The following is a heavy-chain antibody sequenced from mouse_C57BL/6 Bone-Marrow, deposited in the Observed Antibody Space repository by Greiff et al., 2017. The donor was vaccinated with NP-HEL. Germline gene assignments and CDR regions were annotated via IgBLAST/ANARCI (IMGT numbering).Heavy chain of an antibody. J-gene: IGHJ1*03. D-gene: IGHD1-1*01. CDR1: GFTFSSYA. CDR3: ARGSYYGSSWYFDV. Sequence: EVMLVESGGGLVKPGGSLKLSCAASGFTFSSYAMSWVRQTPEKRLEWVATISDGGSYTYYPDNVKGRFPISRDNAKNNLYLQMSHLKSEDTAMYYCARGSYYGSSWYFDVWGTGTTVTVSS. CDR2: ISDGGSYT. V-gene: IGHV5-4*03.